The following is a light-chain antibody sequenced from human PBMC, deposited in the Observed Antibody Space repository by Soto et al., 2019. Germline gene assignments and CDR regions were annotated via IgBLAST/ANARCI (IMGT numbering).Light chain of an antibody. CDR2: DVS. CDR1: QTISGY. J-gene: IGKJ1*01. Sequence: EIVLTQSPGTLSLSPGXRATLSCRASQTISGYLGWYQQKPGQAPRLLIYDVSHRATGIPARFSGSGSGTEFTLTISSLEPEDFAVYYCQQRDSRPPWTFGQGTKVDTK. CDR3: QQRDSRPPWT. V-gene: IGKV3-11*01.